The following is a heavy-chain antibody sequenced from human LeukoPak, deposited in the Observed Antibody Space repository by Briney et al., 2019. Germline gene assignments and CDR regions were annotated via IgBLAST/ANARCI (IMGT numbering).Heavy chain of an antibody. Sequence: PGGSLRLSCAASGFTFSSYAMHWVREAPGKGLEWVAVISYDGSNKYYAESVKGRFTISRDNSKNTLYLQMNSLRAEDTAVYYFARDPYYYAISGYYDYWGQGTLVTVSS. CDR3: ARDPYYYAISGYYDY. D-gene: IGHD3-22*01. J-gene: IGHJ4*02. V-gene: IGHV3-30*04. CDR1: GFTFSSYA. CDR2: ISYDGSNK.